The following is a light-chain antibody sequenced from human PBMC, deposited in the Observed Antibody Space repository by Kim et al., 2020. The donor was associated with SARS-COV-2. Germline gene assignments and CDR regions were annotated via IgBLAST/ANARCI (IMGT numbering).Light chain of an antibody. CDR3: QQLYTYPLTT. CDR1: QVISNN. Sequence: ASGDRITIACRASQVISNNLAWYQQKPGDAPKLLIYSASTLQSGVPSRFSGGKSGTEFTLTITGLQPEDFATYYCQQLYTYPLTTFGQGTRLEIK. V-gene: IGKV1-9*01. CDR2: SAS. J-gene: IGKJ5*01.